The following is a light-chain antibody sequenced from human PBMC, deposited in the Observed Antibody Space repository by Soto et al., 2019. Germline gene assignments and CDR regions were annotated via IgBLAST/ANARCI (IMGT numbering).Light chain of an antibody. V-gene: IGLV2-14*01. CDR2: EVS. J-gene: IGLJ1*01. CDR1: SSDVGGYNY. CDR3: SSYTSSSTLDV. Sequence: QSVLTQPASVSGSPGQSITISCTGTSSDVGGYNYVSWYQQHPGKAPKLMIYEVSNRPSGVSNRFSGSKSGNTASLTISGLQAEDEADYCCSSYTSSSTLDVFGTGTKLTVL.